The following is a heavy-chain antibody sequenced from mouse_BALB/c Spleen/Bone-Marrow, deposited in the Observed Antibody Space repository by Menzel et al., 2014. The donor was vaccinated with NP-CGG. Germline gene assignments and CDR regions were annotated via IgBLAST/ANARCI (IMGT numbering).Heavy chain of an antibody. CDR1: GFTFTDYY. J-gene: IGHJ1*01. CDR2: IRNKANGYTT. V-gene: IGHV7-3*02. Sequence: EVKVVESGGGLVQPGDSLRLSCATSGFTFTDYYMSWVRQPPGKALEWLGFIRNKANGYTTEYSASVKGRFTISRDNSQSILYLQMNILRTEDSATYYWARDRNYGTNWYFDVWGAGATVTVSS. CDR3: ARDRNYGTNWYFDV. D-gene: IGHD1-1*01.